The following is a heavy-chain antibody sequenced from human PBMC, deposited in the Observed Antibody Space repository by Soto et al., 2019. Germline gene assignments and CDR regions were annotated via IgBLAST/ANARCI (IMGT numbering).Heavy chain of an antibody. Sequence: QLQLQESGSGLVKPSQTLSLTCAVSGGSISSGGYSWSWIRQPPGKGLEWIGYIYHSGSTYYNPSLQRRVTMSADRSKNQFSLKLSSVTAADTAVYYCAAGGGLPRYYWGQGTLVTVSS. CDR1: GGSISSGGYS. CDR3: AAGGGLPRYY. V-gene: IGHV4-30-2*01. CDR2: IYHSGST. D-gene: IGHD5-12*01. J-gene: IGHJ4*02.